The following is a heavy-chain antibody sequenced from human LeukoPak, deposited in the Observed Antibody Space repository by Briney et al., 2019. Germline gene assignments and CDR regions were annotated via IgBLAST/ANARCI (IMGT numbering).Heavy chain of an antibody. CDR1: GFTFSSYS. CDR3: ARKIAARRGAFDI. Sequence: GGSLRLSCAASGFTFSSYSMNWVRQAPGKGLEWVSSISSSSYIYYADSVKGRFTISRDNAKNSLYLQMNSLRAEDTAVYYCARKIAARRGAFDIWGQGTMVTVSS. D-gene: IGHD6-6*01. CDR2: ISSSSYI. V-gene: IGHV3-21*01. J-gene: IGHJ3*02.